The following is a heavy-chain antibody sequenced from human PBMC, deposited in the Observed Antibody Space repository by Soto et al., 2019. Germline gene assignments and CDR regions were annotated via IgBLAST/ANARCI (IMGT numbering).Heavy chain of an antibody. CDR1: GGTFSSYA. D-gene: IGHD2-15*01. J-gene: IGHJ5*02. Sequence: QVQLVQSGAEVKKPGSSVKVSCKASGGTFSSYAISWVRQAPGQGLEWMGGTIPIFGTANYAQKFQGRVTITADESTSTAYMELSSLRSEDTAVYYCGRDWGVVVAATRGWFDPWGQGTLVSVSS. CDR3: GRDWGVVVAATRGWFDP. V-gene: IGHV1-69*01. CDR2: TIPIFGTA.